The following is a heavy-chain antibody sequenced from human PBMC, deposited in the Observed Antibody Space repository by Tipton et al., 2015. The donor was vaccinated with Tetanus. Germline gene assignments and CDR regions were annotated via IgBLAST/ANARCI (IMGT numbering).Heavy chain of an antibody. D-gene: IGHD6-6*01. CDR2: INSDGSST. J-gene: IGHJ5*02. CDR3: ARDGSSWSSSSSWFDP. CDR1: GFIFDDYA. Sequence: VQLVQSGGGLVQPGRSLRLSCAASGFIFDDYAMHWVRQAPGKGLVWVSRINSDGSSTSYADSVKGRFTISRDNAKNTLYLQMNSLRAEDTAVYYCARDGSSWSSSSSWFDPWGQGTLVTVSS. V-gene: IGHV3-74*01.